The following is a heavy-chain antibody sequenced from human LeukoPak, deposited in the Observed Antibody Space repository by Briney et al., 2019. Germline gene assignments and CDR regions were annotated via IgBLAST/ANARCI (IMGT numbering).Heavy chain of an antibody. Sequence: GASVKVSCKASGYTFTSYGISWVRQAPGQGLEWMGWISAYNGNTNYAQKFQGRVTMTRDTSISTAYLELSWLRSDDTTVYSCARLRSYDYVWGSFDYWGQGTLVTVSS. D-gene: IGHD3-16*01. CDR2: ISAYNGNT. CDR3: ARLRSYDYVWGSFDY. CDR1: GYTFTSYG. V-gene: IGHV1-18*01. J-gene: IGHJ4*02.